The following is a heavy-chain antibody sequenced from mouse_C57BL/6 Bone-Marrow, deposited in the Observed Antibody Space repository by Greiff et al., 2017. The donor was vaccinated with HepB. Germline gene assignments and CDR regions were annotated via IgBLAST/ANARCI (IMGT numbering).Heavy chain of an antibody. V-gene: IGHV6-3*01. Sequence: EVKGGEGGGGGGQQGGERKRQGGEAGGKFRKEGRKGVSQSPEKGLEWVAQIRLKSDNYATHYAESVKGRFTISRDDSKSSVYLQMNNLRAEDTGIYYCTELAAQALFAYWGQGTLVTVSA. CDR1: GGKFRKEG. D-gene: IGHD3-2*02. CDR3: TELAAQALFAY. CDR2: IRLKSDNYAT. J-gene: IGHJ3*01.